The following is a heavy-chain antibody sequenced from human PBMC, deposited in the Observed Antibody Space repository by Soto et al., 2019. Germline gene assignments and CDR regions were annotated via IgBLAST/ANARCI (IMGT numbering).Heavy chain of an antibody. V-gene: IGHV1-18*01. Sequence: QVQLVQSGAEVKKPGASVKVSCRASGYSFTSYGITWVRQTPGQGLEWMGWISVHNGYTNYPQKLQDRITTTTDTSTSTAYMELTSLRSDDTAVYYCARGRGVSSWYETPHYFDSWGQGTLVTVSS. D-gene: IGHD6-13*01. CDR3: ARGRGVSSWYETPHYFDS. CDR2: ISVHNGYT. CDR1: GYSFTSYG. J-gene: IGHJ4*02.